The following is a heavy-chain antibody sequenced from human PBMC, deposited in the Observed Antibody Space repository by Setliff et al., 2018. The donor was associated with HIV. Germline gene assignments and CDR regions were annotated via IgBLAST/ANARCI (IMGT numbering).Heavy chain of an antibody. V-gene: IGHV4-39*07. D-gene: IGHD2-21*02. Sequence: PSETLSLTCTVPGGSISSSSYYWGWIRQPPGKGLEWIGSIYYSGSTYYNLSLKSRVTISADTSKSQFSLKLSSVTAADTAVYYCARGVPLLPPHYWGQGTLVTVSS. CDR2: IYYSGST. CDR1: GGSISSSSYY. J-gene: IGHJ4*02. CDR3: ARGVPLLPPHY.